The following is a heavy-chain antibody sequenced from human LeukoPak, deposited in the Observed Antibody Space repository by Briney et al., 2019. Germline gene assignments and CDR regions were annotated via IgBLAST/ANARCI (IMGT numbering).Heavy chain of an antibody. CDR3: ARTLVGASSKDPDY. CDR2: INSDGSST. Sequence: PGGSLRLSXAASGFTFSSHWMHWVRQAPGKGLVWVSRINSDGSSTSYADSVKGRFTISRDNAKNTLYLQMNSLRAEDTAVYYCARTLVGASSKDPDYWGQGTLVTVSS. D-gene: IGHD1-26*01. V-gene: IGHV3-74*01. J-gene: IGHJ4*02. CDR1: GFTFSSHW.